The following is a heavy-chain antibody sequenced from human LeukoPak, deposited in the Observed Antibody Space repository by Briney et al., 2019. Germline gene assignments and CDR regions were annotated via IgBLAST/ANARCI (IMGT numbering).Heavy chain of an antibody. Sequence: PSETLSLTCTVSGGSISSGSYYWSWIRQPAGKGLEWIGRIYTSGSTNYNPSLKSRVTISVDTSKNQFSLKLTSVTAADTAVYYCARSLRGYGGLGVWGKGTTVAISS. CDR3: ARSLRGYGGLGV. V-gene: IGHV4-61*02. CDR1: GGSISSGSYY. D-gene: IGHD5-12*01. J-gene: IGHJ6*04. CDR2: IYTSGST.